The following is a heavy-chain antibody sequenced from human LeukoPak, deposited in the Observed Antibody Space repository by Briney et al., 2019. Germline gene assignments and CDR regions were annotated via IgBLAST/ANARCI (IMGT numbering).Heavy chain of an antibody. CDR3: AKRGITMVRGNWFDP. V-gene: IGHV3-23*01. J-gene: IGHJ5*02. D-gene: IGHD3-10*01. Sequence: PGGSLRLSCAASGLTVSSNYMTCVREAPGEGLWCVSAFCGRGGSIYYADSVKGRFTISRDNSKNTLYLQMNSLRAEDTAVYYCAKRGITMVRGNWFDPWGQGTLVTVSS. CDR2: FCGRGGSI. CDR1: GLTVSSNY.